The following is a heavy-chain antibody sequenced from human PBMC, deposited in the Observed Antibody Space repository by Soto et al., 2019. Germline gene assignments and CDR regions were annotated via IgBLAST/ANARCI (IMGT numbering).Heavy chain of an antibody. CDR3: ARDVKDDFWSGYHFGY. CDR2: ISAYNGNT. Sequence: ASVKVSCKASGYTFTSYGISWVRQAPGQGLEWMGWISAYNGNTNYAQKLQGRVTMTTDTSTSTAYMELRSLRSDDTAVYYCARDVKDDFWSGYHFGYWGQGTLGTVST. J-gene: IGHJ4*02. V-gene: IGHV1-18*01. CDR1: GYTFTSYG. D-gene: IGHD3-3*01.